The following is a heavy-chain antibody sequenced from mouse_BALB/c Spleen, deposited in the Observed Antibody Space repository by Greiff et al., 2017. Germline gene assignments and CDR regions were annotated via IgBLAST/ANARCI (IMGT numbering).Heavy chain of an antibody. CDR2: IGPYYGGT. D-gene: IGHD2-14*01. CDR1: GYSFTGYN. Sequence: VQLQQSGPALVQPGASVKISCKASGYSFTGYNMNWVKQRPGKSLEWIGNIGPYYGGTSYNQKFTGKATLTVAKSSSTAYMQLKSLTSEDSAVYYGARVRVRRGDYDAMDYWGQGTSVTGSS. CDR3: ARVRVRRGDYDAMDY. J-gene: IGHJ4*01. V-gene: IGHV1S135*01.